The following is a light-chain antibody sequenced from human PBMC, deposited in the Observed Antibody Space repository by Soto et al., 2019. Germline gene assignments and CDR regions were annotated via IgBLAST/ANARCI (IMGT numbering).Light chain of an antibody. V-gene: IGKV3-11*01. CDR3: QQYDASPIT. CDR1: ENVRTF. J-gene: IGKJ2*01. CDR2: GAS. Sequence: EVVLTQSPATLSLSPGERATLSCRASENVRTFVDWYQQKPGQAPRLLIYGASNRATGIPARFSGSGSGTDFTLTISNLEPEDFAVYYCQQYDASPITFGQGTKLEIK.